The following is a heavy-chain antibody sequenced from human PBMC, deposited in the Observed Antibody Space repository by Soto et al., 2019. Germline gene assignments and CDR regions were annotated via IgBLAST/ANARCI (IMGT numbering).Heavy chain of an antibody. CDR1: GYTFTSYT. V-gene: IGHV1-3*01. CDR2: INAGNGRE. D-gene: IGHD3-10*01. Sequence: QVQLEQSGAEVKKPGASVKVSCQTSGYTFTSYTLHWVRQAPGQGLEWLGWINAGNGREKYSQRFQDRVSLSTDRPTSTPFMEIRAPRPKNTAVFFCARGGGWVGEASFDTWGQGTLVIVSS. J-gene: IGHJ4*02. CDR3: ARGGGWVGEASFDT.